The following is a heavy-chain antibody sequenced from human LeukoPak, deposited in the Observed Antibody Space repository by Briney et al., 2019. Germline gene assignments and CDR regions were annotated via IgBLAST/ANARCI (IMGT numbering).Heavy chain of an antibody. Sequence: PSETLSLTCTVSGGSFNSFFWSWIRQPPGKGLEWIGYIYTSGNTYYSPSLKSRVTISLDTSKNQSSLKLISVTAADTAVYYCARRGTWFDPWGQGTLVTVSS. J-gene: IGHJ5*02. D-gene: IGHD3-10*01. CDR1: GGSFNSFF. CDR3: ARRGTWFDP. V-gene: IGHV4-4*09. CDR2: IYTSGNT.